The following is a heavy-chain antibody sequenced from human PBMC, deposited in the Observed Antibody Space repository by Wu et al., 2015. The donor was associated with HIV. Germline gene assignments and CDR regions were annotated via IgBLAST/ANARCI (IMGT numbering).Heavy chain of an antibody. CDR2: IIPIFGTA. Sequence: QVQLVQSGAEVKKPGSSVKVSCKASGGTFSSYAISWVRQAPGQGLEWMGGIIPIFGTANYAQKFQGRVTITADESTSTAYMELSSLRSDDTAVYYCARGSGYCSGGSCYYTYFQHVGPGHPGPPSP. CDR1: GGTFSSYA. V-gene: IGHV1-69*12. CDR3: ARGSGYCSGGSCYYTYFQH. J-gene: IGHJ1*01. D-gene: IGHD2-15*01.